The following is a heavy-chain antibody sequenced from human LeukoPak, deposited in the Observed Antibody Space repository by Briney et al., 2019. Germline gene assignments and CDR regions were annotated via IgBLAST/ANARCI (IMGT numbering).Heavy chain of an antibody. V-gene: IGHV3-7*01. J-gene: IGHJ4*02. CDR3: AKLAKYFYGSETYYFFEH. Sequence: PGGSLRLSCAASGFTFSSYWMSWVRQAPGKGLEWVANIKQDGTEKYYVVSVKGRFTISREDAKNSLYLQMNSLRVEDTAVYYCAKLAKYFYGSETYYFFEHWGQGTPVTASS. D-gene: IGHD3-10*01. CDR1: GFTFSSYW. CDR2: IKQDGTEK.